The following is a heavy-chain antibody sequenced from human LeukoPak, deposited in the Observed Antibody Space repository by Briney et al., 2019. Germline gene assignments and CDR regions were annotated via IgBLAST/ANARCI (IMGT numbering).Heavy chain of an antibody. CDR3: ARGGVRGVIKDAFDI. V-gene: IGHV4-30-2*01. J-gene: IGHJ3*02. D-gene: IGHD3-10*02. Sequence: IRRPGANVHLWFGYIYHSGSTYYIPSLKSRVTISVDRSKNQFSLKLSSVTAADTAVYYCARGGVRGVIKDAFDIWGQGTMVTVSS. CDR2: IYHSGST.